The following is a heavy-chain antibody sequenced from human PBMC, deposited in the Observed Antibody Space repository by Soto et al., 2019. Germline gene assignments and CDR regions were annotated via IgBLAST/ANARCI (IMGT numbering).Heavy chain of an antibody. V-gene: IGHV3-9*01. J-gene: IGHJ4*02. CDR1: GFNFGNYA. Sequence: VLLVESGGGLVQPGRSLRLSCAVSGFNFGNYAMHWVRQAPRKGLEWVAAINWNSDKVAYAGSVLGRVTIFRDGAKNSVHMQLNDLTAEDTALYYCAKDKGVTPDYIGSWGQGILVTVSS. CDR3: AKDKGVTPDYIGS. CDR2: INWNSDKV.